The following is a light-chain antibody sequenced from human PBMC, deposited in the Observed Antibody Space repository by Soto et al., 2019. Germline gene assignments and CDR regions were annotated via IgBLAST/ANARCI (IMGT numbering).Light chain of an antibody. CDR3: SSFTTSSTVI. V-gene: IGLV2-14*01. CDR2: EVN. CDR1: GHDVAYYDF. J-gene: IGLJ7*01. Sequence: QSALTQPASVSGSPGQSITISCTGSGHDVAYYDFVSWYQHHPGKAPKLIINEVNNRPSGVSDRFSGSKSAHTASLTISGLQAEDEADYYCSSFTTSSTVIFGGGTQLTVL.